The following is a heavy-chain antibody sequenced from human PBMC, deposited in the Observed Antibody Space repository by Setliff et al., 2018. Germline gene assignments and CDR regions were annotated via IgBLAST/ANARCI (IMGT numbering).Heavy chain of an antibody. J-gene: IGHJ3*02. Sequence: ASVKVSCKASRYTFSSYGISWVRQAPGQGLEWMGWISAYSGDTNYAQNLQGRVTMTTDTSTSTAYMELRSLRSDDTAVYYCARDRRNIVVAVVNAAFDIWGQGTMVTVSS. V-gene: IGHV1-18*01. CDR1: RYTFSSYG. D-gene: IGHD2-15*01. CDR3: ARDRRNIVVAVVNAAFDI. CDR2: ISAYSGDT.